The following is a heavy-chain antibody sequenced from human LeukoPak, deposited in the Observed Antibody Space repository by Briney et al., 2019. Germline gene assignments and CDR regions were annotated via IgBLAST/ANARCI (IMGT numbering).Heavy chain of an antibody. CDR3: AKDKGREGDY. V-gene: IGHV3-30*18. J-gene: IGHJ4*02. CDR2: ISSEGSEK. CDR1: GFSFSSYG. Sequence: GGSLRLSCAASGFSFSSYGMHWVRQAPGKGLEWVAVISSEGSEKFYGDSVKGRFTISRDNSENTLNLQMNSLRLEDTAVYYCAKDKGREGDYWGQGTLVTVS.